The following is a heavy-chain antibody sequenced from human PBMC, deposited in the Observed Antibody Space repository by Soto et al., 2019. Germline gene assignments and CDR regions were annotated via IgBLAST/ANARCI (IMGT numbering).Heavy chain of an antibody. CDR3: ARALVVPAASCRFDP. CDR1: GGSISSYY. CDR2: IYYSGST. J-gene: IGHJ5*02. D-gene: IGHD2-2*01. V-gene: IGHV4-59*01. Sequence: SETLSLTCTVSGGSISSYYWSWIRQPPGKGLEWIGYIYYSGSTNYNPSLKSRVTISVDTSKNQFSLKLSSVTAADTAVYYCARALVVPAASCRFDPWGQGTLVTVSS.